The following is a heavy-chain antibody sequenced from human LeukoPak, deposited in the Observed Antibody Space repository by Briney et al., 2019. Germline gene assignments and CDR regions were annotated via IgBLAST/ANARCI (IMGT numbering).Heavy chain of an antibody. CDR3: ARALGLRGTPFDY. V-gene: IGHV3-21*01. CDR1: GFTFSSYS. D-gene: IGHD4-17*01. J-gene: IGHJ4*02. CDR2: ISSSSSYI. Sequence: PGGSLRLSCAASGFTFSSYSMNWVRQAPGKGLEWVSSISSSSSYIYYADSVKGRFTISRDNAKNSLYLQMNSLRAEDTAVYYCARALGLRGTPFDYWGQGTLVTVSS.